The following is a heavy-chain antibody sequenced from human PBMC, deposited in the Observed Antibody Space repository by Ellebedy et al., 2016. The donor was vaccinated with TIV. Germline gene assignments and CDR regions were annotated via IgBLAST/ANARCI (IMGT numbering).Heavy chain of an antibody. J-gene: IGHJ4*02. Sequence: MPSETLSLTCRVSGGSISSYFWTRIRQPPGKGLEWIGHISYSVSTDYNPSPKSPVAISVDTSKNQLSLRISSVTDADTAVYYWARYYASGWNYFDCWGQGTLVTVSS. CDR2: ISYSVST. D-gene: IGHD6-19*01. V-gene: IGHV4-59*08. CDR1: GGSISSYF. CDR3: ARYYASGWNYFDC.